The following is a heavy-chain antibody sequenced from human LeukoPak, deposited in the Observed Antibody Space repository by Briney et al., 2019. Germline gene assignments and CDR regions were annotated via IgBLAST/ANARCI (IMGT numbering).Heavy chain of an antibody. J-gene: IGHJ3*02. Sequence: PGGSLRLSCAASGFTFSSYLMSWVRQAPGKGLEWVANIKQDGSEKYYVDSVKGRFTISRDNAKNSLYLQMNSLRAEDTALYYCAKDIGGYGDYPGEDDAFDIWGQGTMVTVSS. CDR2: IKQDGSEK. V-gene: IGHV3-7*03. D-gene: IGHD4-17*01. CDR3: AKDIGGYGDYPGEDDAFDI. CDR1: GFTFSSYL.